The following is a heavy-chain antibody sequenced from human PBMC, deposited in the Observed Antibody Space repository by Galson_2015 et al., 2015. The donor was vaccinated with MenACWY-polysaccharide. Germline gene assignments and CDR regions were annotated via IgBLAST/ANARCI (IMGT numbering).Heavy chain of an antibody. V-gene: IGHV1-8*01. D-gene: IGHD2-21*01. CDR3: ARIIARKYTFADS. CDR1: GYTFPSYD. J-gene: IGHJ4*02. CDR2: MNPNSGNT. Sequence: SVKVSCKASGYTFPSYDINWVRQATGQGLEWMGWMNPNSGNTGYAQKFQGRVTMTSNSAIMTAYMELSSLRSEDTAVYYCARIIARKYTFADSWGQGTLVTVSS.